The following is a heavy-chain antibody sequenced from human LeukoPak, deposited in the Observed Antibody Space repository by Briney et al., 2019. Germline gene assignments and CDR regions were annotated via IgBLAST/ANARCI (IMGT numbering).Heavy chain of an antibody. CDR1: GFTFSSYW. CDR2: INSDGSST. V-gene: IGHV3-74*01. D-gene: IGHD3-9*01. CDR3: ARDMYYDILTGYFTYAFDI. J-gene: IGHJ3*02. Sequence: GGSLRLSCAASGFTFSSYWMHWVRQAPGKGLVWVSRINSDGSSTSYADSVKSRFTISRDNAKNTLYLQMNSLRAEDTAVYYCARDMYYDILTGYFTYAFDIWGQGTMVTVSS.